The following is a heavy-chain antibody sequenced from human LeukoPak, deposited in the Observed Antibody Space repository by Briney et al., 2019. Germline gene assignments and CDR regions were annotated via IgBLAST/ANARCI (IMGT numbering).Heavy chain of an antibody. V-gene: IGHV3-21*01. CDR2: ISTSSSYI. D-gene: IGHD3-22*01. CDR3: ARDGGDYYDSSGYPFHH. CDR1: GFTHGSYN. Sequence: GGSLRLPCAASGFTHGSYNMNWVRQAPGKGLEWVSSISTSSSYIYYADSVKGRFTISRDNAKKSLYLQMNSLRAGDTAVYYCARDGGDYYDSSGYPFHHWGQGTLVTVSS. J-gene: IGHJ1*01.